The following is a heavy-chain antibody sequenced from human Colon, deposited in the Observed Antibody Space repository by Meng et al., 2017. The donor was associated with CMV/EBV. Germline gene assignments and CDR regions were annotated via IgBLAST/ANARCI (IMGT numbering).Heavy chain of an antibody. Sequence: GGSLRLSCAASGFTFSSYGMNWVRQAPGRGLEWVASIVTTGSAVYYADSVKGRFTISRDNAKNSLYLQMSSLSAEDTAVYYCARDPWAPIAGILYGLDVWGQGTTVTVSS. J-gene: IGHJ6*02. CDR3: ARDPWAPIAGILYGLDV. CDR1: GFTFSSYG. V-gene: IGHV3-21*01. D-gene: IGHD6-13*01. CDR2: IVTTGSAV.